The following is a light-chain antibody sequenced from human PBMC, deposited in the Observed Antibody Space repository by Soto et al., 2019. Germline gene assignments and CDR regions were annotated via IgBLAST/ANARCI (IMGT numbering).Light chain of an antibody. CDR2: EVS. Sequence: QSALAQPPSVSVSPGQSVTISCTGTSSDVGSYNRVSWYQQPPGTAPKLMIYEVSNRPSGVPDRFSGSKSGNTASLTISGLQAEDEADYYCNSYTSTNTYVFGTGTKVTVL. CDR1: SSDVGSYNR. J-gene: IGLJ1*01. CDR3: NSYTSTNTYV. V-gene: IGLV2-18*02.